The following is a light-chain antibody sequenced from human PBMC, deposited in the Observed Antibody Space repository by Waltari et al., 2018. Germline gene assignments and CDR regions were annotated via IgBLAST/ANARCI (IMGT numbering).Light chain of an antibody. Sequence: EIALTQSPGTLSLSPGEGATLSCRASQNVGNNYLAWLQQKPGQPPRLLIYNVFIRATDIPDRFSGSGSGTDFTLTISRLEPDDFAVYYCHQSATAPLTFGGGTRVEIK. V-gene: IGKV3-20*01. CDR3: HQSATAPLT. CDR2: NVF. CDR1: QNVGNNY. J-gene: IGKJ4*01.